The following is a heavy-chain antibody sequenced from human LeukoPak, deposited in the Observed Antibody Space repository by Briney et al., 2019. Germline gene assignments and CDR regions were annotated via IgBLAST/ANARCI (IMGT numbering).Heavy chain of an antibody. J-gene: IGHJ3*02. CDR1: GFPFSSYA. V-gene: IGHV3-30-3*01. D-gene: IGHD5-24*01. CDR3: ARDQLSGRGLDGWLDAFDI. Sequence: GGALILCCAASGFPFSSYARHWGRQAPGKGVGRVAVISYDGSNKYYADSVKGRFTISRDNSKNTLYLQMNSLRAEDRAVYYCARDQLSGRGLDGWLDAFDIWGQGTMVTVSS. CDR2: ISYDGSNK.